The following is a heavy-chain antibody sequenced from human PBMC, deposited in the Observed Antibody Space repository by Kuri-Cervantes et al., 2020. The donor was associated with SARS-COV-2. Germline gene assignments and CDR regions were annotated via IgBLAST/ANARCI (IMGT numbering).Heavy chain of an antibody. CDR3: AREGVTFGGVID. D-gene: IGHD3-16*02. Sequence: SETLSLTCAVYGGSFSGYYWSWIRQPSGKGLEWIGEINHSGSTNYNPSLKSRVTMSVDTSKNQFSLKLSSVTAADTAVYYCAREGVTFGGVIDWGQGTLVTVSS. CDR1: GGSFSGYY. V-gene: IGHV4-34*01. CDR2: INHSGST. J-gene: IGHJ4*02.